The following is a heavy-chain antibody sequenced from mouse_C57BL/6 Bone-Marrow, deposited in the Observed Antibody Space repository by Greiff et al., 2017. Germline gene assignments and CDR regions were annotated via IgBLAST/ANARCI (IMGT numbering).Heavy chain of an antibody. J-gene: IGHJ4*01. CDR1: GFSFNTYA. V-gene: IGHV10-1*01. CDR2: IRSKSNNYAT. CDR3: GRHSKGAMDY. D-gene: IGHD2-5*01. Sequence: EVKLMESGGGLVQPKGSLKLSCAASGFSFNTYAMNWVRQAPGKGLEWVARIRSKSNNYATYYADSVKDRFTIPRDDSESMLYLQMNNLKTEDTAMYYCGRHSKGAMDYWGPGTSVTVSS.